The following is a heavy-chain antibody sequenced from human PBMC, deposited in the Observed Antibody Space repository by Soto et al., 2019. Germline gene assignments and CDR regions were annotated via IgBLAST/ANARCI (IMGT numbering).Heavy chain of an antibody. D-gene: IGHD6-25*01. Sequence: EVQLLESGGGLVQPGGSLRLSCAASGFTFSNFAMTWVRQAPGKGLEWVSSITGSGGSTYYADSVKGRFTISRDNSKNTLYLQLNSLRAEDTAFYCCAKYTAPTTPSMDYWGQGTLVTVSS. CDR1: GFTFSNFA. V-gene: IGHV3-23*01. CDR2: ITGSGGST. J-gene: IGHJ4*02. CDR3: AKYTAPTTPSMDY.